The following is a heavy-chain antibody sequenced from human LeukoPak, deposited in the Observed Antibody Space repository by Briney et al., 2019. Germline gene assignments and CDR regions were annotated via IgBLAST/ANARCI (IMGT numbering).Heavy chain of an antibody. V-gene: IGHV1-69*13. J-gene: IGHJ6*02. CDR3: ARDSYDFWSGYRADYYYGMDV. Sequence: SVKVSCKASGGTFSSYAISWVRQAPGQGLEWMGGIIPILGTANYAQKFQGRVTMTADGSTSTAYMELSSLRSEDTAVYYCARDSYDFWSGYRADYYYGMDVWGQGTTVTVSS. D-gene: IGHD3-3*01. CDR2: IIPILGTA. CDR1: GGTFSSYA.